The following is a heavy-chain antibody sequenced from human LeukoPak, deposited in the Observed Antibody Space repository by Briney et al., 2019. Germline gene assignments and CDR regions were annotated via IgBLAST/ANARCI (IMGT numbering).Heavy chain of an antibody. Sequence: GGSLRLSCAASGFTFSSYAMNWVRQAPGKGLEWVSPISGSGNTVHYADSVQGRFTISRDNSKNTLYLQMKSLRAEDTAVYYCAKAGGYYYYFYMDVWGKGTTVTVSS. CDR1: GFTFSSYA. V-gene: IGHV3-23*01. J-gene: IGHJ6*03. CDR3: AKAGGYYYYFYMDV. CDR2: ISGSGNTV. D-gene: IGHD2-8*02.